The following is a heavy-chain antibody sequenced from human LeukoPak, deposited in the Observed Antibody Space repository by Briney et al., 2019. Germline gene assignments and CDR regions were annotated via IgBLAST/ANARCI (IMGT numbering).Heavy chain of an antibody. Sequence: SETLSLTCTVSGGSISSGDYYWSWIRQPPGKGLEWIGYIYYSGSTYCNPSLKSRVTISVDTSKNQFSLKLSSVTAADTAVYYCARGSGSYYGYWGQGTLVTVSS. J-gene: IGHJ4*02. CDR1: GGSISSGDYY. V-gene: IGHV4-30-4*01. D-gene: IGHD1-26*01. CDR2: IYYSGST. CDR3: ARGSGSYYGY.